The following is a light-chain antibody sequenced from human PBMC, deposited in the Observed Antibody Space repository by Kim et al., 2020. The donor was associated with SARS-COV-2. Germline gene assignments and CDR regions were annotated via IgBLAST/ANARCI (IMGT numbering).Light chain of an antibody. CDR2: STN. CDR3: VLYMGGGIRV. V-gene: IGLV8-61*01. CDR1: SGAVSTSYY. J-gene: IGLJ3*02. Sequence: GATGTLTCGLSSGAVSTSYYPSWYQQTPGQAPRTLIYSTNTRSSGVPDRFSGSSLGNKAALTITGAQAEDECDYYCVLYMGGGIRVFGGGTKVTVL.